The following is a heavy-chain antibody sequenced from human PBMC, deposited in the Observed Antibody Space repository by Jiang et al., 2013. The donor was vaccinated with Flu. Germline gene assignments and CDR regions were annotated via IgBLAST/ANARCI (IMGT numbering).Heavy chain of an antibody. V-gene: IGHV4-34*01. J-gene: IGHJ4*02. Sequence: KSRVTISVDTSKNQFSLKLTSVTAADTAVYHCARGGNKKFDYWGQGTLVTVSS. D-gene: IGHD4-23*01. CDR3: ARGGNKKFDY.